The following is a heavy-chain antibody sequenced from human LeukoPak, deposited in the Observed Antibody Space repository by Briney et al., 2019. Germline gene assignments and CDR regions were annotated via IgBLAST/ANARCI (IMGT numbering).Heavy chain of an antibody. CDR1: GDTFSSYA. V-gene: IGHV1-69*05. Sequence: ASVKVSCKASGDTFSSYAISWVRQAPGQGLEWMGRIIPIFGTANYAQKFQGRVTITTDESTSTAYMELSSLRSEDTAVYYCARAAELLGLQFDYWGQGTLVTVSS. CDR3: ARAAELLGLQFDY. J-gene: IGHJ4*02. CDR2: IIPIFGTA. D-gene: IGHD1-26*01.